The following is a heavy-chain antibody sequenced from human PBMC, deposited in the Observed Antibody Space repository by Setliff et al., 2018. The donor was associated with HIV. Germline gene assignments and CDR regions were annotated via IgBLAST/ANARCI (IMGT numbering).Heavy chain of an antibody. D-gene: IGHD1-7*01. CDR1: GFNISAHW. CDR2: IKQGGSEK. CDR3: ARVRITGTGDYYYYMDV. V-gene: IGHV3-7*03. Sequence: GGSLRLSCAASGFNISAHWMCWVRQAPGKGLEWVANIKQGGSEKYYVDAVKGRFTISRDNAKISLYLQMNTLRAEDTAVYYCARVRITGTGDYYYYMDVWGKGTTVTVSS. J-gene: IGHJ6*03.